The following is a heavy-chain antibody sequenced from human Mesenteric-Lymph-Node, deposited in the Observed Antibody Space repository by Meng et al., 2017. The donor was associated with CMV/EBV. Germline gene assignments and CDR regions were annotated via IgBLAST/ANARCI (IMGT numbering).Heavy chain of an antibody. Sequence: SETLSLTCTVSGGSISSSSYYWGWIRQPPGKGLEWIGSIYYSGSTYYNPSLKSRVTISVDTSKNQFSLKLSSVTAADTAVYYCARTYYYDSSGYINYFDYWGQGTLVTVSS. CDR2: IYYSGST. CDR3: ARTYYYDSSGYINYFDY. CDR1: GGSISSSSYY. J-gene: IGHJ4*02. V-gene: IGHV4-39*07. D-gene: IGHD3-22*01.